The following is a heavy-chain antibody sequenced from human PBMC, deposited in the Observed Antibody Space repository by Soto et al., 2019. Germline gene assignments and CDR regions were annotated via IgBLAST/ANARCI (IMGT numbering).Heavy chain of an antibody. J-gene: IGHJ3*01. D-gene: IGHD2-21*02. CDR1: GFIFRDHY. V-gene: IGHV3-72*01. CDR2: SRNKDHKYST. CDR3: VRGLNSFDV. Sequence: VQLVESGGGLARPGGSLRLSCAVSGFIFRDHYMDWVRQAPGKGLEWVGRSRNKDHKYSTEYAASVRDRITISRDDSKNVLYLQMNSLRVEDTAVYYCVRGLNSFDVWGQGTKVTVSS.